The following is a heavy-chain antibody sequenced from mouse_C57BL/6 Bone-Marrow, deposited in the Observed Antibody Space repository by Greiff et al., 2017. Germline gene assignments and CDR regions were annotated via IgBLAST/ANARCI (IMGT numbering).Heavy chain of an antibody. Sequence: EVQLQQSGPELVKPGASVKIPCKASGYTFTDYNMDWVKQSRGKSLEWIGDINPNNGGTIYNQKFKGKATLTVDKSSSTAYMELRSLTSEDTAVYYCARLYYGNYVGAMDYWGQGASVTVSS. CDR1: GYTFTDYN. J-gene: IGHJ4*01. CDR3: ARLYYGNYVGAMDY. CDR2: INPNNGGT. D-gene: IGHD2-1*01. V-gene: IGHV1-18*01.